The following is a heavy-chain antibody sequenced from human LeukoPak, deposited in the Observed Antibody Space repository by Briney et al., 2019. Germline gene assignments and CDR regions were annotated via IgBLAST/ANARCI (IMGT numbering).Heavy chain of an antibody. D-gene: IGHD3-9*01. J-gene: IGHJ4*02. Sequence: SGGSLRLSCAASGFTFSNYAMNWVRQAPGKGLEWVSAINGRGGSTFYADSVKGRFTISRDNSKNTLYLQMNTLRAEDTAVYHCAKTDPADWYYFDYWGQGTLVTVSS. V-gene: IGHV3-23*01. CDR2: INGRGGST. CDR3: AKTDPADWYYFDY. CDR1: GFTFSNYA.